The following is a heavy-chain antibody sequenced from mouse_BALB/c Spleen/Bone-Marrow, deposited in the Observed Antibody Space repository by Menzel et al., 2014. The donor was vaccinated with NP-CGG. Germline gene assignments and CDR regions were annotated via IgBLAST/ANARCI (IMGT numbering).Heavy chain of an antibody. D-gene: IGHD1-1*01. CDR3: TRLFYGSSDYAMDN. CDR1: GYTFTSYW. CDR2: INPNNGGS. J-gene: IGHJ4*01. V-gene: IGHV1S16*01. Sequence: VQLQQSGAELVKPGASVKLSCKASGYTFTSYWMHWVKLRPGQGFEWIGEINPNNGGSNYNEKFKRKATLTVDESSSTAYMQLNSLTSEDSAVYYCTRLFYGSSDYAMDNWGQGTSVTVSS.